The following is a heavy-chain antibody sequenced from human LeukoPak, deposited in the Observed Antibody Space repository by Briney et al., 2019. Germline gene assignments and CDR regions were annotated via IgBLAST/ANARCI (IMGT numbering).Heavy chain of an antibody. Sequence: SETLSLTCTVSGGSISSYYWSWIRQPPGKGLEWIGDIYYSGSTNYNPSLKSRVTISVDTSKNQCSLKLSSVTAADTAVYYCARVYPYCGGDCYSVGFDPWGQGTLVTVSS. V-gene: IGHV4-59*01. CDR3: ARVYPYCGGDCYSVGFDP. CDR1: GGSISSYY. D-gene: IGHD2-21*02. J-gene: IGHJ5*02. CDR2: IYYSGST.